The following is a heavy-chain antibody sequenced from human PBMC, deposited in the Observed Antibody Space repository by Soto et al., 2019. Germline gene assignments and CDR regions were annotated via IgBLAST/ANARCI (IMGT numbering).Heavy chain of an antibody. V-gene: IGHV1-69*01. D-gene: IGHD3-10*01. CDR2: VSPPFRTS. CDR3: ARVLYYGSGSYSPYGINV. CDR1: GVSFNNNG. Sequence: QVQLVQSGAEVKKPGSSVKVSCKTSGVSFNNNGIGWVRQAPGHGLEWMGGVSPPFRTSNYARKFQGRISNTEHASTTTVNMELSSLTSEDTAQYYCARVLYYGSGSYSPYGINVWGQETMVTVSS. J-gene: IGHJ6*01.